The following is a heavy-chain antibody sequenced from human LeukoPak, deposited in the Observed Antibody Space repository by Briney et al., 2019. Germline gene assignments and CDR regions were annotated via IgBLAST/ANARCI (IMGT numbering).Heavy chain of an antibody. CDR3: ARLDTAMVHLYYFDY. Sequence: GESLKISCKGSGYSFTSYWIGWVRQMPGKGLEWMGIIYPGDSDPRYSPSFQGQVTISADKSISTAYLQWSSLKASDTAMYYCARLDTAMVHLYYFDYWGQGTLVTVSS. CDR2: IYPGDSDP. CDR1: GYSFTSYW. V-gene: IGHV5-51*01. J-gene: IGHJ4*02. D-gene: IGHD5-18*01.